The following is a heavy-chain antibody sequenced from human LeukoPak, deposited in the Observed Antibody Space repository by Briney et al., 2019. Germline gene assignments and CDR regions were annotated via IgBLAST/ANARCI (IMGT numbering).Heavy chain of an antibody. CDR2: LSGSGGTT. CDR1: GFTFSNYA. J-gene: IGHJ6*03. V-gene: IGHV3-23*01. CDR3: AKSAENVVVTAIYYYYYMDV. Sequence: GGSLRLSCAASGFTFSNYAMNWVRQPPGKGLEWISTLSGSGGTTYYADSVKSRFTISRDNSKNTLYLQMNSLRAEDTAIYYCAKSAENVVVTAIYYYYYMDVWGKGTTVTVSS. D-gene: IGHD2-21*02.